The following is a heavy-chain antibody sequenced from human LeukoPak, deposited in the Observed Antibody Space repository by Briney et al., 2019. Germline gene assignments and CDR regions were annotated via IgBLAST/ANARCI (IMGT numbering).Heavy chain of an antibody. CDR3: ARANSPEDYSYGRRLGSNWFDP. CDR2: INPSGGST. V-gene: IGHV1-46*01. D-gene: IGHD5-18*01. J-gene: IGHJ5*02. Sequence: ASVKVSCKVSGYTFTSYYMHWVRQAPGQGLEWMGIINPSGGSTSYAQKFQGRVTMTRDTSTSTVYMELSSLRSEDTAVYYCARANSPEDYSYGRRLGSNWFDPWGQGTLVTVSS. CDR1: GYTFTSYY.